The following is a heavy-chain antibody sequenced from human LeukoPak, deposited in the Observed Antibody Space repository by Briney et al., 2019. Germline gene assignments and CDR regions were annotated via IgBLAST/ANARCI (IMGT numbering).Heavy chain of an antibody. CDR1: GYTFTSYG. Sequence: ASVKVSCKASGYTFTSYGISWVRQAPGQGLEWMGWISAYNGNTNYAQKLQGRVTMTTDTSTSTAYMELGSLRSDDTAVYYCARGPYYYGSGSYVDYWGQGTLVTVSS. CDR2: ISAYNGNT. CDR3: ARGPYYYGSGSYVDY. D-gene: IGHD3-10*01. J-gene: IGHJ4*02. V-gene: IGHV1-18*04.